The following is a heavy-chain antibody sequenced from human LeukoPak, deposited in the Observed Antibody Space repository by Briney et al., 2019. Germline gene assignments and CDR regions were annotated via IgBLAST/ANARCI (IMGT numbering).Heavy chain of an antibody. V-gene: IGHV3-21*01. CDR1: GFTFSIYS. D-gene: IGHD6-13*01. CDR2: ISSSSSYI. J-gene: IGHJ4*02. Sequence: GGSLRLSCAASGFTFSIYSMNWVRQAPGKGLEWVSSISSSSSYIYYADSVKGRFTISRDNAKNSLYLQMNSLRAEDTAVYYCARAGIAADFDYWGQGTLVTVSS. CDR3: ARAGIAADFDY.